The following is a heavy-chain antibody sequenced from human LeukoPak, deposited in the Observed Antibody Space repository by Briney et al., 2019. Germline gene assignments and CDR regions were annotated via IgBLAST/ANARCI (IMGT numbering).Heavy chain of an antibody. CDR2: INSDGSGT. J-gene: IGHJ4*02. CDR1: GXTFSSYW. Sequence: GGSLRLSCAASGXTFSSYWVHWVRQAPGKGLVWVSRINSDGSGTIYADSVQGRFTISRDNAMNTLYLQMNSLRAEDTAVYYCACDRDYYDSSGYYNYWGQGTLVTVSS. V-gene: IGHV3-74*01. CDR3: ACDRDYYDSSGYYNY. D-gene: IGHD3-22*01.